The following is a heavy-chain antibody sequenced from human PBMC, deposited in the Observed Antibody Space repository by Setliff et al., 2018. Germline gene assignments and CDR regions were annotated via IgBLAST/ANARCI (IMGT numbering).Heavy chain of an antibody. J-gene: IGHJ5*02. CDR3: ARDNTILGATDH. D-gene: IGHD1-26*01. CDR2: LHTSGST. V-gene: IGHV4-61*02. Sequence: SETLSLTCAVSGGSLNSGSYYWSWIRQSTERGLEWLGRLHTSGSTTYNPALNSRVTISVDTSTNQFSLKLTSLTAADTAVYFCARDNTILGATDHWGQGTLVTVSS. CDR1: GGSLNSGSYY.